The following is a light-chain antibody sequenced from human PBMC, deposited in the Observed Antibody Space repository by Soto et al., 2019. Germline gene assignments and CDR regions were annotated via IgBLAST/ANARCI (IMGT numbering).Light chain of an antibody. V-gene: IGKV3-11*01. J-gene: IGKJ4*01. CDR1: QSVSIY. Sequence: EIVLTQSPGTLSLSPGERATLSCRASQSVSIYLAWYQQKPGQAPRLLIYDASNRASDIPARFSGSGSETDFTLTISSLEPEDFAIYYCQQRSNWPLTFGGGTKVEIK. CDR2: DAS. CDR3: QQRSNWPLT.